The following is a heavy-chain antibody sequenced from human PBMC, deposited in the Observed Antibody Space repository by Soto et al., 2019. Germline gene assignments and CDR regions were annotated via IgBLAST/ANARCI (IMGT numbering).Heavy chain of an antibody. D-gene: IGHD1-26*01. CDR1: GYSFTSYW. Sequence: GESLKISCKGSGYSFTSYWIGWVRQMPGKGMEWKGIFFLVDSVTIYSPSFQGQVTISADNSISTAYLHWSSLKASDTAMYYCARHGNTSYYYGMDVWGQGTTVTVSS. J-gene: IGHJ6*02. CDR2: FFLVDSVT. V-gene: IGHV5-51*01. CDR3: ARHGNTSYYYGMDV.